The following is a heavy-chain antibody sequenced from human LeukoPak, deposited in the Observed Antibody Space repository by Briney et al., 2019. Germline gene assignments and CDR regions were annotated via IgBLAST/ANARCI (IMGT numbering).Heavy chain of an antibody. V-gene: IGHV3-53*01. CDR1: GVTVSSNY. J-gene: IGHJ6*02. D-gene: IGHD1-1*01. CDR3: ARERQLERRYYYYYGMDV. CDR2: IYSAGST. Sequence: PGGSLRLSGAVSGVTVSSNYMSWVHQARGRGLEWVSVIYSAGSTYYADSVKGRFTISRDNSKNTLYLQMNSLRAEDTAVYYCARERQLERRYYYYYGMDVWGQGTTVTVSS.